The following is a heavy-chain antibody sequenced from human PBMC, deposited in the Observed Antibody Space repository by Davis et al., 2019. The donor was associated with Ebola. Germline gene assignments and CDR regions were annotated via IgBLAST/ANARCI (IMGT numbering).Heavy chain of an antibody. D-gene: IGHD1-26*01. CDR2: ISAYNGHT. CDR1: RYTLQHSA. V-gene: IGHV1-18*01. Sequence: SVPVSRMASRYTLQHSAISCVRQAPAQGLEWLGWISAYNGHTAYAQIPQGRVTMTTDTSTGTAYMELRSLRSDDTAVYFCARTSIVGTTTTASDIWGQGTMVTVSS. J-gene: IGHJ3*02. CDR3: ARTSIVGTTTTASDI.